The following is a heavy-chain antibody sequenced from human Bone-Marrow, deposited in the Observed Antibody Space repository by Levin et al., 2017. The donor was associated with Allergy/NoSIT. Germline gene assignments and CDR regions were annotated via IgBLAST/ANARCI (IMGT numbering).Heavy chain of an antibody. CDR1: GGSISSSSYY. D-gene: IGHD6-19*01. CDR3: ARHVEGTLAVAGTRWFDP. V-gene: IGHV4-39*01. Sequence: RASETLSLTCTVSGGSISSSSYYWGWIRQPPGKGLEWIGSIYYSGSTYYNPSLKSRVTISVDTSKNQFSLKLSSVTAADTAVYYCARHVEGTLAVAGTRWFDPWGQGTLVTVSS. CDR2: IYYSGST. J-gene: IGHJ5*02.